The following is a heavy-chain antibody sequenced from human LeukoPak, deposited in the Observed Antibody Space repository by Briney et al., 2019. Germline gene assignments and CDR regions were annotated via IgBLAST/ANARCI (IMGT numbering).Heavy chain of an antibody. CDR1: GFTFSSYA. CDR2: ISGSGGST. V-gene: IGHV3-23*01. Sequence: SGGSLRLSCAASGFTFSSYAMSWVRQAPGKGLEWVSAISGSGGSTYYADSVKGRFTISRDNSKNTLYLQMNSLRAEDTAVYYCAKDKGYSSSWEDIYYYYYMDVWGKGTTVTISS. J-gene: IGHJ6*03. D-gene: IGHD6-13*01. CDR3: AKDKGYSSSWEDIYYYYYMDV.